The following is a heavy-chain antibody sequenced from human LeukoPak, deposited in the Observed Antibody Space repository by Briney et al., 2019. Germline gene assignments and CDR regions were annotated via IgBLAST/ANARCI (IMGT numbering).Heavy chain of an antibody. Sequence: GASVKVSCKAFGYTFTGYYMHWVRQAPGQGLEWMGWINPNSGGTNYAQKFQGRLTIIRNTSTTTAYMELSSLRSEDTAVYFCARGIIAARRGSWFDPWGQGTLVTVSS. CDR1: GYTFTGYY. D-gene: IGHD6-6*01. V-gene: IGHV1-2*02. CDR3: ARGIIAARRGSWFDP. CDR2: INPNSGGT. J-gene: IGHJ5*02.